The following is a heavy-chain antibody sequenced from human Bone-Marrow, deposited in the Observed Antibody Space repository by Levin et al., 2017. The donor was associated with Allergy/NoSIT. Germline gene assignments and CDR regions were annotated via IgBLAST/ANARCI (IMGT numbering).Heavy chain of an antibody. CDR3: ARAGYGDYVDY. J-gene: IGHJ4*02. D-gene: IGHD4-17*01. CDR1: GFTFSSYA. CDR2: ISYDGSNK. V-gene: IGHV3-30*04. Sequence: GGSLRLSCAASGFTFSSYAMHWVRQAPGKGLEWVAVISYDGSNKYYADSVKGRFTISRDNSKNTLYLQMNSLRAEDTAVYYCARAGYGDYVDYWGQGTLVTVSS.